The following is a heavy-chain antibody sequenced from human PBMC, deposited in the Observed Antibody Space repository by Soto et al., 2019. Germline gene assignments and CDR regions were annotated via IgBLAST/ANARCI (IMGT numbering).Heavy chain of an antibody. Sequence: GGSLRLSCAASGFTFSTYWMYWVRQAPGKGLEWVANIKEDGSEKYYVDSVKGRFTISRDNAKNSLYLQMNSLRAEDTAVYYCARDGPAVMVDLDHWGQGTLVTVSS. D-gene: IGHD2-2*01. V-gene: IGHV3-7*01. J-gene: IGHJ4*02. CDR3: ARDGPAVMVDLDH. CDR2: IKEDGSEK. CDR1: GFTFSTYW.